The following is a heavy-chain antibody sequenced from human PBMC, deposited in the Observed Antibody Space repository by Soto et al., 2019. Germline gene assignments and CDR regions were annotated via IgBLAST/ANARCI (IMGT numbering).Heavy chain of an antibody. D-gene: IGHD3-10*01. V-gene: IGHV3-23*01. CDR3: AKTFLGITMVRGALYYFDY. J-gene: IGHJ4*02. CDR2: VSGSGGST. Sequence: HPGGSLRLSCAASGFTFSSYAMSWVRQAPGKGLEWVSAVSGSGGSTYYADSVKGRFTISRDNSKNTLYLQMNSLRAEDTAVYYCAKTFLGITMVRGALYYFDYWGQGTLVTVSS. CDR1: GFTFSSYA.